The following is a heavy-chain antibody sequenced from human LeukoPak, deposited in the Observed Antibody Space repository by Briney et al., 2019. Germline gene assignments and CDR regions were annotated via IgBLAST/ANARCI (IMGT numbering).Heavy chain of an antibody. V-gene: IGHV4-4*07. CDR2: IYTSGST. CDR1: GGSISSYY. Sequence: SETLSLTGTVSGGSISSYYWSWIRQPAGKGLEWIGRIYTSGSTNYNPSLKSRVTMSVDTSKNQFSLKLSSVTAADTAVYYCAREQWLVHAFDIWGQGTMVTVSS. J-gene: IGHJ3*02. D-gene: IGHD6-19*01. CDR3: AREQWLVHAFDI.